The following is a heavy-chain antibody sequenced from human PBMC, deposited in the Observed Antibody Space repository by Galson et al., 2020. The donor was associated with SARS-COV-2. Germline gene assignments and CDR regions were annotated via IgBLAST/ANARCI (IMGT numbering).Heavy chain of an antibody. CDR3: ARGRVGATPSRY. D-gene: IGHD1-26*01. CDR1: GGSFSGYY. V-gene: IGHV4-34*01. J-gene: IGHJ4*02. Sequence: SETLSLTCAVYGGSFSGYYWSWIRQPPGKGLEWIGEINHSGSTNYNPSLKSRVTISVDTSKNQFSLKLSSVTAADTAVYYCARGRVGATPSRYWGQGTLVTVSS. CDR2: INHSGST.